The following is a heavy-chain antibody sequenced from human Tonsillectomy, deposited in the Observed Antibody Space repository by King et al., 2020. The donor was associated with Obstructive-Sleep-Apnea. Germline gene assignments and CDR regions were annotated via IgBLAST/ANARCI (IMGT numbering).Heavy chain of an antibody. Sequence: QLVQSGAEVKRPGASVKVSCKASGYTFTSYGISWVRQAPGQGLEWMGWISPYNVNTYYAQKVQGRVTMTTDTSTSTAYMEVRSLRSDDTAVYYCARDPPPYSRDYYGMDVWGQGTTVTVSS. J-gene: IGHJ6*02. CDR3: ARDPPPYSRDYYGMDV. CDR1: GYTFTSYG. D-gene: IGHD4-11*01. V-gene: IGHV1-18*01. CDR2: ISPYNVNT.